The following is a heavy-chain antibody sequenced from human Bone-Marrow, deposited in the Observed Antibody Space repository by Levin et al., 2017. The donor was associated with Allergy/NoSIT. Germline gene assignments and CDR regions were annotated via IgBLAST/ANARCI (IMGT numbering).Heavy chain of an antibody. V-gene: IGHV3-23*01. D-gene: IGHD6-13*01. CDR2: ISGSGGST. CDR3: ARWIAAARYYYYGMDV. J-gene: IGHJ6*02. CDR1: RFPFRGSA. Sequence: LSLTCVASRFPFRGSAMSWVRQAPGKGLEWVAAISGSGGSTYYADSVKGRFTISRDNSKNLLYMQMNSLKLEDTAVYYCARWIAAARYYYYGMDVWGQGTTVTVSS.